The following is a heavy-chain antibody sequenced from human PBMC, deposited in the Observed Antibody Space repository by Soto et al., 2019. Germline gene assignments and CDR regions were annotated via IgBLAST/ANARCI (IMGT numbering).Heavy chain of an antibody. V-gene: IGHV4-30-4*01. Sequence: QVQLQESGPGLVQPSQTLSLTCTVSGGSITSGDYYWNWIRQSPGKGLEWIGSTYYGGSTYYNPSLKGRVTISLDTSKSQFSLNLTSVTAADTAVYSGYCGSYSDDAFDVWGQGTVVTVSS. J-gene: IGHJ3*01. CDR3: YCGSYSDDAFDV. CDR1: GGSITSGDYY. CDR2: TYYGGST. D-gene: IGHD1-26*01.